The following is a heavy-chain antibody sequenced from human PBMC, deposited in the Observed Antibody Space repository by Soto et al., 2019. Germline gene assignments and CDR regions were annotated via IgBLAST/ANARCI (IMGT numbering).Heavy chain of an antibody. Sequence: ASVKVSCKASGYTFTSYAMNWVRQAPGQGLEWMGWINTNTGNPTYAQGFTGRFVFSLDTSVSTAYLQISSLKAEDTAVYYCARDEITMCGVATNYYYMDVWGKGTTVTVSS. J-gene: IGHJ6*03. D-gene: IGHD3-3*01. V-gene: IGHV7-4-1*02. CDR3: ARDEITMCGVATNYYYMDV. CDR2: INTNTGNP. CDR1: GYTFTSYA.